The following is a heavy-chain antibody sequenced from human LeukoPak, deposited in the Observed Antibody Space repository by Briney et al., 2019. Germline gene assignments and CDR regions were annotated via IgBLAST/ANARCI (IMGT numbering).Heavy chain of an antibody. V-gene: IGHV1-2*06. J-gene: IGHJ4*02. D-gene: IGHD4/OR15-4a*01. Sequence: GASVKVSCNASGYTFTGYYMHWVRQAPGQGLEWMGRINPNSGDTNYAQKFQGRVTMTGDTSISTAYMELSRLKSDDTAVYYCARRVQTTGVFEYWSQGTLVTVSS. CDR2: INPNSGDT. CDR3: ARRVQTTGVFEY. CDR1: GYTFTGYY.